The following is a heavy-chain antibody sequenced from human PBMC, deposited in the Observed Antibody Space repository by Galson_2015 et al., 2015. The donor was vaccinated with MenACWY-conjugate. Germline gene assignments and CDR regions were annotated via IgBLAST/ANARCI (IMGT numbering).Heavy chain of an antibody. J-gene: IGHJ4*02. CDR1: GYDCTSYW. CDR2: IYPGDSDT. Sequence: QSGAEEKKPGESLTISCTGSGYDCTSYWIGWVRQMPGKGLEWMGIIYPGDSDTRYSPSFHGQAAISAVKAISTAYLQWSSLKASDTAMYYCARPACGHSSSCDYWGQGTLVPVSS. CDR3: ARPACGHSSSCDY. D-gene: IGHD6-13*01. V-gene: IGHV5-51*03.